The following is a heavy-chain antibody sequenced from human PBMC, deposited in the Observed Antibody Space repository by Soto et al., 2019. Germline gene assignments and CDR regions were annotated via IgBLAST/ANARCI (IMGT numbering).Heavy chain of an antibody. Sequence: LRLSCAASGFTFSSYAMSWVRQAPGKGLEWVSAISGSGGSTYYADSVKGRFTISRDNSKNTLYLQMNSLRAEDTAVYYCAKDKFEGYYGMDVWGQGTTVTVSS. CDR2: ISGSGGST. J-gene: IGHJ6*02. D-gene: IGHD3-16*01. V-gene: IGHV3-23*01. CDR3: AKDKFEGYYGMDV. CDR1: GFTFSSYA.